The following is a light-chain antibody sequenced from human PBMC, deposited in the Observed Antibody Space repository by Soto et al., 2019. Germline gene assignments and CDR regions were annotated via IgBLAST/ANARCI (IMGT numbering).Light chain of an antibody. CDR3: QQRSSWPTST. V-gene: IGKV3-11*01. CDR2: AEX. Sequence: VLTQSPAILSLSPGERATHYXRASDSIVTFLSWYQQRPGQXTRLLXXAEXNRAAGVPARFSGSGSGTDFTLIIRSLEPEYFVVSFCQQRSSWPTSTFGQGTRLEIK. J-gene: IGKJ5*01. CDR1: DSIVTF.